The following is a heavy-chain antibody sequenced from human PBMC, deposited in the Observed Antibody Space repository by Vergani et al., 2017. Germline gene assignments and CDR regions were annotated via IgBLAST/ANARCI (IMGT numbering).Heavy chain of an antibody. CDR3: ARFPLTYYYGSGAGGGFDP. V-gene: IGHV4-31*03. D-gene: IGHD3-10*01. CDR2: IYYSGST. J-gene: IGHJ5*02. CDR1: GGSISSGGYY. Sequence: QVQLQESGSGLVEPSQTLSLTCTVSGGSISSGGYYWSWIRQHPGKGLEWIGYIYYSGSTYYNPSLKSRVTISVDTSKNQFSLKLSSVTAADTAVYYCARFPLTYYYGSGAGGGFDPWGQGTLVTVSS.